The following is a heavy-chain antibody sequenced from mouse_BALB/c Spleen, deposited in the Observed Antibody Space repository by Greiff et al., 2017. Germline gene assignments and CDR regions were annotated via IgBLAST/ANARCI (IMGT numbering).Heavy chain of an antibody. V-gene: IGHV5-12-1*01. CDR1: GFAFSSYD. D-gene: IGHD2-14*01. J-gene: IGHJ4*01. CDR2: ISSGGGST. Sequence: DVMLVESGGGLVKPGGSLKLSCAASGFAFSSYDMSWVRQTPEKRLEWVAYISSGGGSTYYPDTVKGRFTISRDNAKNTLYLQMSSLKSEDTAMYYCARKRYGAMDYWGQGTSVTVSS. CDR3: ARKRYGAMDY.